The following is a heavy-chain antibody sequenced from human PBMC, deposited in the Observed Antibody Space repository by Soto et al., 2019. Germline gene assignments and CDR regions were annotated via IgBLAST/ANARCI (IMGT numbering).Heavy chain of an antibody. Sequence: GGSLRLSCAASGFTFSSYAMSWVRQAPGKGLEWVSAISGSGGSTYYADSVKGRFTISRDNSKNTLYLQMNSLRAEDTAVYYCAKGGFRTVTTDLGVSWGQGTLVTAPQ. CDR1: GFTFSSYA. V-gene: IGHV3-23*01. J-gene: IGHJ4*02. CDR3: AKGGFRTVTTDLGVS. D-gene: IGHD4-17*01. CDR2: ISGSGGST.